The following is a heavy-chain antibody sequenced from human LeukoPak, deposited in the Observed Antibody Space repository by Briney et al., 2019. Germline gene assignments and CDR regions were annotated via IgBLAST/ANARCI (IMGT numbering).Heavy chain of an antibody. D-gene: IGHD3-22*01. CDR1: GYTFTSYD. Sequence: ASVKVSCKASGYTFTSYDINWVRQATGQGLEWMGWMNPNSGNTGYAQKFQGRVTMTRNTSISTAYMELSSLRSEGTAVYYCLTYYYDSSGFDYWGQGTLVTVSS. CDR3: LTYYYDSSGFDY. CDR2: MNPNSGNT. J-gene: IGHJ4*02. V-gene: IGHV1-8*01.